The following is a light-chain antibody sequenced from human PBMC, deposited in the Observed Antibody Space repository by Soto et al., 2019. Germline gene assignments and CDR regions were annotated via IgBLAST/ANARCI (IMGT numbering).Light chain of an antibody. V-gene: IGKV3-15*01. Sequence: EIVMTQSPATLSVSPGERATLSCRASQSVSSNLAWYQQKLGQAPRLLIYGVSTRATGIPARFSGSGSGREFTLTISSLQSEDFAVYYCQQYNNWPPLTFGGGTKVEIK. CDR2: GVS. J-gene: IGKJ4*01. CDR1: QSVSSN. CDR3: QQYNNWPPLT.